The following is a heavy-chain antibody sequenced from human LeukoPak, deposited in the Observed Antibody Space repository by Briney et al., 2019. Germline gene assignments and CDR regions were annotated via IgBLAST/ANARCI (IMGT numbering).Heavy chain of an antibody. CDR1: GYSFTSYW. V-gene: IGHV5-51*01. D-gene: IGHD3-22*01. Sequence: GESLKISCKGSGYSFTSYWIGWVRQMPGKGLEWMGIIYPGDSDTRYSPSFQGQVTISADKSISTAYLQWSSLKASDTAMYYCARTKTYYYDSSPSDAFDIWGQGTMVTVSS. J-gene: IGHJ3*02. CDR3: ARTKTYYYDSSPSDAFDI. CDR2: IYPGDSDT.